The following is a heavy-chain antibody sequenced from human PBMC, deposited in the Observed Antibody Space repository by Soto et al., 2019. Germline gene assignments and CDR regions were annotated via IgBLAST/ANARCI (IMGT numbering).Heavy chain of an antibody. Sequence: QVQLVESGGGVGQPGRSLRLSCVASGFTFSNYGMHWVRQAPGKGLEWVAVIWYDGRNKYYADSVKGRFTISRDNSKNTLLLQMDSLRDEDTAVYYCARGYSSGSMTLDYWGQGTLVTVSS. D-gene: IGHD6-19*01. CDR3: ARGYSSGSMTLDY. V-gene: IGHV3-33*01. CDR1: GFTFSNYG. CDR2: IWYDGRNK. J-gene: IGHJ4*02.